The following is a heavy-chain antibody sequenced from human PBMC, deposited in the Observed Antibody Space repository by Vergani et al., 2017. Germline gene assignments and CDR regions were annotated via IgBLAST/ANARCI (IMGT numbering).Heavy chain of an antibody. CDR2: IYYSGRT. D-gene: IGHD3-16*01. J-gene: IGHJ2*01. CDR3: ARRLHWYWYFDL. V-gene: IGHV4-39*01. CDR1: GGSISSSTYY. Sequence: QVQLQESGPGLVKPSETLSLTCTVSGGSISSSTYYWGWIRQPPGKGLEWIGSIYYSGRTYYNPALKSRVTISVDTSTNQFSLKLSSVTAADTAVYYCARRLHWYWYFDLWGRGTLVTVSS.